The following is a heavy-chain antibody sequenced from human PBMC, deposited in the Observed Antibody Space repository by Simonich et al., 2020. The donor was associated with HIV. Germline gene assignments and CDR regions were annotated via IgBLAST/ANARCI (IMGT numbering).Heavy chain of an antibody. CDR1: GFTFSSYA. D-gene: IGHD2-15*01. V-gene: IGHV3-15*01. J-gene: IGHJ4*02. CDR3: TTCLRGGSCLDY. CDR2: IISKTDGGTT. Sequence: EVQLLESGGGLVQPGGSLRLSCAASGFTFSSYAMSWVRQAPGKGLEWVGRIISKTDGGTTEYAEPVKGRFTISRDDSKNTLYLQMNSLKTEDTAVYYCTTCLRGGSCLDYWGQGTLVTVSS.